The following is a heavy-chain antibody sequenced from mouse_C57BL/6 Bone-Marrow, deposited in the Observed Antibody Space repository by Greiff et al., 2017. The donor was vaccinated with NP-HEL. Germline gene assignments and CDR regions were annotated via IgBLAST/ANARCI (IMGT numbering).Heavy chain of an antibody. D-gene: IGHD1-1*01. V-gene: IGHV1-64*01. J-gene: IGHJ4*01. Sequence: QVQLQQPGAELVKPGASVKLSCKASGYTFTSYWMHWVKQRPGQGLEWIGMIHPNSGSTNYNEKFKSKATLTVDKSSSTAYMQLSSLTSEDSAVYYCARFPEYYGSSSYAMDYWGQGTSVTVSS. CDR1: GYTFTSYW. CDR2: IHPNSGST. CDR3: ARFPEYYGSSSYAMDY.